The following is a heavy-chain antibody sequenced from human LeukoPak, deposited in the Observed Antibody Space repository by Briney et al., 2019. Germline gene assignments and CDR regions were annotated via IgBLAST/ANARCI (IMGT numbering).Heavy chain of an antibody. CDR3: AREKFDYGDYRVFQH. J-gene: IGHJ1*01. CDR1: GGSISSYY. CDR2: IYYSGST. Sequence: PSETLSLTCTVSGGSISSYYWSWIRQPPGKGLEWIGYIYYSGSTNYNPSLKSRVTISVDTSKNQFSLKLSSVTAADTAVYYCAREKFDYGDYRVFQHWGQGTLVTVSS. D-gene: IGHD4-17*01. V-gene: IGHV4-59*12.